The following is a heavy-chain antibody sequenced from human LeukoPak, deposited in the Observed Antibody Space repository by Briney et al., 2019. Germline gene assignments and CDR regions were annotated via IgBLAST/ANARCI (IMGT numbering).Heavy chain of an antibody. J-gene: IGHJ4*02. D-gene: IGHD5-18*01. CDR2: IRYDGTNK. Sequence: PGGSLRLSCAASGFTFSNYGMHWVRQAPGKGLEWVAFIRYDGTNKYYADSVKGRFTISRDNSKNTLYLQMNSLRAEDKAVYYCAKDLRYGRDFDYWGQGTLVTVSS. CDR1: GFTFSNYG. V-gene: IGHV3-30*02. CDR3: AKDLRYGRDFDY.